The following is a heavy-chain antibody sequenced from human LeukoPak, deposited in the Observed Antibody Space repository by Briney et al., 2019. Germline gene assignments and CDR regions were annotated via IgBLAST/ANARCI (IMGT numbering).Heavy chain of an antibody. V-gene: IGHV3-23*01. D-gene: IGHD5-12*01. CDR1: GFTFSTFA. CDR3: AKDGAWLRFDD. Sequence: SGGSLRLSCAASGFTFSTFAMIWVRQPPGKGLEWVSSILPSGGEIHYADSVKGRFTISRDDSKSTLYLQMTNLRAEDTAVYYCAKDGAWLRFDDWGQGILVTVSS. CDR2: ILPSGGEI. J-gene: IGHJ4*02.